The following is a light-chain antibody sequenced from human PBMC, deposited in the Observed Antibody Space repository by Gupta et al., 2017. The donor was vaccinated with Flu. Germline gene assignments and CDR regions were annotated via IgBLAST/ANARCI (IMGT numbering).Light chain of an antibody. CDR2: DAS. CDR1: QSVNIY. J-gene: IGKJ2*01. CDR3: QQRSGLPMYT. V-gene: IGKV3-11*01. Sequence: EIVLTQSPATLSLSPGDRAILSCRASQSVNIYLAWYQQKPGQPPRLLMFDASKRDAGIPDRFSGSGSGKDLTLTISTREQEDFAGYYCQQRSGLPMYTFGQGTKLE.